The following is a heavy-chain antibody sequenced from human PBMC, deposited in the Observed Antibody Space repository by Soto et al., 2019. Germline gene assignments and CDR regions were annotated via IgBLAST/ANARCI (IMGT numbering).Heavy chain of an antibody. D-gene: IGHD3-16*01. CDR2: ISSSSSYI. V-gene: IGHV3-21*01. CDR1: GFTFSSYS. Sequence: GGSLRLSCAASGFTFSSYSMNWVRQAPGKGLEWVSSISSSSSYIYYADSVKGRFTISRDNAKNSLYLQMNSLRAEDTAVYYCARDGITGTTGFNDYVWGSSYYYYYGMDVWGQGTTVTVSS. J-gene: IGHJ6*02. CDR3: ARDGITGTTGFNDYVWGSSYYYYYGMDV.